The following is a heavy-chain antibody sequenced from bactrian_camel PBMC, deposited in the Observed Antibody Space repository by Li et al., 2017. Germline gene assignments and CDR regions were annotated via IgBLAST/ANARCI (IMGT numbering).Heavy chain of an antibody. Sequence: VQLVESGGGSVQPGGSLRLSCAASGHTDSTNCMAWFRQAPGKEREEVAGVYGPGATLYGDSVKGRFTIARDHANKILYLEMNSLKPEDTAMYYCAAAMAVAQANRLSPNRYKHWGQGTQVTVS. D-gene: IGHD3*01. CDR3: AAAMAVAQANRLSPNRYKH. CDR2: VYGPGAT. J-gene: IGHJ4*01. V-gene: IGHV3S53*01. CDR1: GHTDSTNC.